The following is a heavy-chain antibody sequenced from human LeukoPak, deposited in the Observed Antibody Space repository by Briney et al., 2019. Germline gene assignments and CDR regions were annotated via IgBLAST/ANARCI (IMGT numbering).Heavy chain of an antibody. D-gene: IGHD6-6*01. J-gene: IGHJ4*02. Sequence: ASVKVSCKASGYTFTGYYMHWVRQAPGQGLEWMGWTNPNSGGTNYAQKFQGRVTMTRDTSISTAYMELSRLRSDDTAVYYCARNEYSSSRVFDYWGQGTLVTVSS. CDR2: TNPNSGGT. CDR1: GYTFTGYY. V-gene: IGHV1-2*02. CDR3: ARNEYSSSRVFDY.